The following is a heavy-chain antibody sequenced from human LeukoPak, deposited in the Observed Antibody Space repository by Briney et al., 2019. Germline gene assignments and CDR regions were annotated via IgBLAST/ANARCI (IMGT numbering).Heavy chain of an antibody. D-gene: IGHD4-17*01. V-gene: IGHV3-21*01. CDR3: ASFTVTTVGNWFDP. J-gene: IGHJ5*02. CDR2: ISSSSSYI. Sequence: PGGSLRLSCAAPGFTFSSYSMNWVRQAPGKGLEWVSSISSSSSYIYYADSVKGRFTISRDNAKNSLYLQMNSLRAEDTAVYYCASFTVTTVGNWFDPWGQGTLVTVSS. CDR1: GFTFSSYS.